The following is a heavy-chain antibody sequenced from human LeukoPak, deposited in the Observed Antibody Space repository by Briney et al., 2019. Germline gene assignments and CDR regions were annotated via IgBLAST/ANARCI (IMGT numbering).Heavy chain of an antibody. CDR2: INHSGST. D-gene: IGHD5-18*01. V-gene: IGHV4-34*01. CDR3: ARGVRVVVAGNVDTAMVPVIRFDP. Sequence: PSETLSLTCAVYGGSFSGYYWSWIRQPPGKGLEWIGEINHSGSTNYNPSLKSRVTISVDTSKNQFSLKLSSVTAADTAVYYCARGVRVVVAGNVDTAMVPVIRFDPWGQGTLVTVSS. CDR1: GGSFSGYY. J-gene: IGHJ5*02.